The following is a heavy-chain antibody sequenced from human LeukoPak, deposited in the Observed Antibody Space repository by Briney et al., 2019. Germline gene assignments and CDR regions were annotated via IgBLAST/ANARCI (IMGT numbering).Heavy chain of an antibody. V-gene: IGHV3-48*01. D-gene: IGHD6-6*01. CDR1: GFTFSSYS. J-gene: IGHJ4*02. CDR2: ISSSSSSI. CDR3: ARHEGAIAARPFVDY. Sequence: GGSLRLSCAASGFTFSSYSMNWVRQAPGKGLEWVSYISSSSSSIYYADSLKGRFTISRDNAKNSLYLQMNSLRAEDTAVYYCARHEGAIAARPFVDYWGQGTLVTVSS.